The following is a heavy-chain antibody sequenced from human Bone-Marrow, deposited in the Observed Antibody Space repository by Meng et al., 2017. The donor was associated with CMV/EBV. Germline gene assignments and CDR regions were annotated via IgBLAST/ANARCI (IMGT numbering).Heavy chain of an antibody. V-gene: IGHV1-2*02. CDR1: GYTFTGYY. D-gene: IGHD3-22*01. CDR3: ARDLVGYDAFDV. CDR2: INPNSGGT. Sequence: ASVKVSCKASGYTFTGYYMHWVRQAPGQGLEWMGWINPNSGGTNYAQKFQGGVTLTSDTSTNTVYMELSRLRYEDTAVYYCARDLVGYDAFDVWGQGTMVTVSS. J-gene: IGHJ3*01.